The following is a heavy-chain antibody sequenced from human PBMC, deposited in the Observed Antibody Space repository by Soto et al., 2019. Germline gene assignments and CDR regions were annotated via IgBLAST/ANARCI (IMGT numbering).Heavy chain of an antibody. CDR2: IFYSGST. J-gene: IGHJ5*01. CDR3: ARAEVAVAGSGWFDA. D-gene: IGHD6-19*01. V-gene: IGHV4-30-4*01. Sequence: LSLTCTVSGDSITSGDYYWSWVRQPPGKGLEWIGYIFYSGSTYYKASLKSRVTISLDMSRNQFSLKLTSVTAADTAVYYCARAEVAVAGSGWFDAWGHGTLVTVSS. CDR1: GDSITSGDYY.